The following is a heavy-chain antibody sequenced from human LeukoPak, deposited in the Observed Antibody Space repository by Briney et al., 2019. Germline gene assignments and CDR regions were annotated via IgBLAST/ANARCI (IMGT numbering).Heavy chain of an antibody. CDR1: GGSISSSSYY. D-gene: IGHD5-18*01. J-gene: IGHJ4*02. CDR2: SYPTGST. Sequence: KPSETLSLTCTVSGGSISSSSYYWSWIRQPAGKGLEWIGRSYPTGSTNYNPSLQSRVTISVDTSKNQFSLKLSSVTAADTAVYYCARSRYSYGELDYWGQGTLVTVSS. V-gene: IGHV4-61*02. CDR3: ARSRYSYGELDY.